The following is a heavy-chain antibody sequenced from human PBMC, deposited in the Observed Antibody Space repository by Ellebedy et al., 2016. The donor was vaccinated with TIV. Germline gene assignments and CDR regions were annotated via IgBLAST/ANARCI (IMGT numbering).Heavy chain of an antibody. CDR3: ARGSDYRDYYYYYMDV. CDR1: GGSISGYY. Sequence: SETLSLXXTVSGGSISGYYWSWIRQPPGKGLEWIGYIYYTGTTTYNPSLKSRVAISVDTSKNQVSLRLSSLFAADTAVYYCARGSDYRDYYYYYMDVWGKGTTVTVSS. CDR2: IYYTGTT. V-gene: IGHV4-59*08. J-gene: IGHJ6*03. D-gene: IGHD4-11*01.